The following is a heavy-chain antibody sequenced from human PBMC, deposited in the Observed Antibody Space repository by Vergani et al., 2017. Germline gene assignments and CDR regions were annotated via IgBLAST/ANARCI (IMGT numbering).Heavy chain of an antibody. CDR1: EYSFGNYW. CDR2: FYPADSDT. J-gene: IGHJ4*02. Sequence: EVELVQSGPEMRKPGESLKISCKGSEYSFGNYWIGWVRQMPGKGLEWMGIFYPADSDTRYSPSFQGQVTISADKSISTAFLQWYSLKASATALYYCARHTTYTDSWGQGTLVTVSS. CDR3: ARHTTYTDS. D-gene: IGHD1-1*01. V-gene: IGHV5-51*01.